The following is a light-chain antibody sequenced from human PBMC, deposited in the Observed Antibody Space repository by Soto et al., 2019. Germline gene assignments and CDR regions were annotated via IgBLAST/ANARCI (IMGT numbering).Light chain of an antibody. CDR3: SSYTSSSTLV. V-gene: IGLV2-14*03. J-gene: IGLJ2*01. Sequence: QSALTQPASVSGSPGQSITISCTGTSSDVGGYNYVAWYQQYPGRAPKLMIFDVSNRPSGVSSRFSGSKSGTTASLTISGLQADDEADYYCSSYTSSSTLVFGGGTKLTVL. CDR1: SSDVGGYNY. CDR2: DVS.